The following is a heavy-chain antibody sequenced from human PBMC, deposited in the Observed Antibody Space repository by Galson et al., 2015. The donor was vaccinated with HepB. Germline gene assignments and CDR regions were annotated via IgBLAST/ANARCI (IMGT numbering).Heavy chain of an antibody. J-gene: IGHJ3*02. D-gene: IGHD1-14*01. CDR3: ARSLTNDAFDI. CDR2: IWYDGSNK. Sequence: SLRLSCAASGFIFSSYGMHWVRQAPGKGLEWVAVIWYDGSNKYHAESVKGRFTISRDNSKNTLYLQMNSLRAEDTAVYYCARSLTNDAFDIWGQGTMVIVSS. V-gene: IGHV3-33*01. CDR1: GFIFSSYG.